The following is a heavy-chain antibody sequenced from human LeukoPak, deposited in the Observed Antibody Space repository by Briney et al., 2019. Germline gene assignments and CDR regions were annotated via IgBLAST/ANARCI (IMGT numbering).Heavy chain of an antibody. V-gene: IGHV4-4*07. J-gene: IGHJ4*02. D-gene: IGHD3-10*01. CDR1: GGSIGNYY. CDR2: ISTSGTT. Sequence: SETLSLTCTVSGGSIGNYYWNWIRQPAGKGLEWIGRISTSGTTNYHPSLKSRVTLSLDTPKNQFSLNLRSVTAADTAIYFCARRHPYYYGSGTYSREDWGQGTLVTVSS. CDR3: ARRHPYYYGSGTYSRED.